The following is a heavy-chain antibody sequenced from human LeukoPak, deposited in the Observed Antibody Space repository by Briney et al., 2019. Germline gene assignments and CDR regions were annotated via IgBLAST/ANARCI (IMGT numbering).Heavy chain of an antibody. CDR1: GFTFSSYA. CDR3: ARFTDGTVHLDY. V-gene: IGHV3-23*01. D-gene: IGHD4-11*01. CDR2: ISGSGGSI. Sequence: PGGSLRLSCAASGFTFSSYAMSWVRQAPGKGLEWVSAISGSGGSIYYADSVKGRFTISRDNAKNSLYLQMNSLRAEDTAVYYCARFTDGTVHLDYWGQGTLVTVSS. J-gene: IGHJ4*02.